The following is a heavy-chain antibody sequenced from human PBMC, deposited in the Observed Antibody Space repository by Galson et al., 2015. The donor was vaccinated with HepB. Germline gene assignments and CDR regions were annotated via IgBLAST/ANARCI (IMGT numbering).Heavy chain of an antibody. CDR3: ARATLVVYAIQEYYYYYGMDV. Sequence: SLRLSCAASGFTFSSYAMHWVRQAPGKGLEWVAVISYDGSNKYYADSVKGRFTISRDNSKNTLYLQMNSLRAEDTAVYYCARATLVVYAIQEYYYYYGMDVWGQGTTVTVSS. D-gene: IGHD2-8*02. CDR1: GFTFSSYA. CDR2: ISYDGSNK. V-gene: IGHV3-30-3*01. J-gene: IGHJ6*02.